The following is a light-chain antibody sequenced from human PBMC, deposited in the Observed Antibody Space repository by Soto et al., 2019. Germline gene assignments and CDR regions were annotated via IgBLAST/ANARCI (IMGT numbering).Light chain of an antibody. CDR2: DVT. CDR3: GSYATGGAYV. J-gene: IGLJ1*01. CDR1: SIDVGGYNA. V-gene: IGLV2-14*01. Sequence: QSVLTKPAYVSGSPGQSITISCTGTSIDVGGYNAVSWYQQHPGKAPKLMIYDVTNRPSGASNRFSGSKSGNTASLTISGLQAEDEADYYCGSYATGGAYVFGTGTKVTVL.